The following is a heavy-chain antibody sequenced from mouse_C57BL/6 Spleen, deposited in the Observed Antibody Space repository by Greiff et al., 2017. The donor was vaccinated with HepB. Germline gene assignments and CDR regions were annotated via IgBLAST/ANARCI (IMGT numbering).Heavy chain of an antibody. CDR2: IDPETGGT. CDR1: GYTFTDYE. J-gene: IGHJ1*03. D-gene: IGHD1-1*01. Sequence: VQLQQSGAELVRPGASVTLSCKASGYTFTDYEMHWVKQTPVHGLEWIGAIDPETGGTAYNQKFKGKAILTADKASSTAYMELRSLTSEDSAVYYCTRRLTTVVATNFDVWGTGTTVTVSS. V-gene: IGHV1-15*01. CDR3: TRRLTTVVATNFDV.